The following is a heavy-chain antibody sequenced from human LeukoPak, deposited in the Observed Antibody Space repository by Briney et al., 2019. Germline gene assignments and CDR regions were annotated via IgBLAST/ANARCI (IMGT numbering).Heavy chain of an antibody. D-gene: IGHD2-2*01. V-gene: IGHV1-8*01. Sequence: ASVKVSCTASGYTFSGYVINWVRQATGQGLEWVGWMNPNSGITGYAQKFQSRVTMTRNTSISTAYMELSSLRSEDTAVYYCAVPAAMSYYYYGMDVWGQGTTVTVSS. CDR1: GYTFSGYV. CDR2: MNPNSGIT. J-gene: IGHJ6*02. CDR3: AVPAAMSYYYYGMDV.